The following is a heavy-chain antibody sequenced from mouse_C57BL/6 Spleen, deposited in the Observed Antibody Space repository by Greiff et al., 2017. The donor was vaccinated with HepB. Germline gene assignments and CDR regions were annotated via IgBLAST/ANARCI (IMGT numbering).Heavy chain of an antibody. CDR1: GYTFTSYW. J-gene: IGHJ2*01. CDR2: IHPSDSDT. D-gene: IGHD1-1*01. Sequence: QVHVKQPGAELVKPGASVKVSCKASGYTFTSYWMHWVKQRPGQGLEWIGRIHPSDSDTNYNQKFKGKATLTVDKSSSTAYMQLSSLTSEDSAVYYCASLLLLRSHYFDYWGQGTTLTVSS. V-gene: IGHV1-74*01. CDR3: ASLLLLRSHYFDY.